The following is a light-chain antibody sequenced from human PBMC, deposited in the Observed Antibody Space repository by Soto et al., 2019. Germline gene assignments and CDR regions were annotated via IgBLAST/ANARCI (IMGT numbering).Light chain of an antibody. CDR1: SSDVGGYNY. J-gene: IGLJ1*01. CDR3: SSYTTSNTRQIV. Sequence: QSVLTQRASGSGSPGQSITISCTSTSSDVGGYNYVSWYQHHPGKAPKLIIYDVSNRPSGVSIRFSGSKSDNTASLTISGLQPEDEADYHCSSYTTSNTRQIVFGTGTKVTVL. V-gene: IGLV2-14*03. CDR2: DVS.